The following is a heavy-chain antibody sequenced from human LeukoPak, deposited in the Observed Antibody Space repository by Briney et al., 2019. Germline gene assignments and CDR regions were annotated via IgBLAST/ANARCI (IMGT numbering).Heavy chain of an antibody. CDR3: AKDRGSHLRNWFDP. CDR1: GFTFSSYV. CDR2: ISGPGGGT. V-gene: IGHV3-23*01. D-gene: IGHD3-16*01. J-gene: IGHJ5*02. Sequence: GGALRLSCAASGFTFSSYVMSWVREALGKGLEWVLSISGPGGGTYYADAVNGRFTSYRDNSKNTLYLQMNSLRAEDTAVYYCAKDRGSHLRNWFDPWGQGTLVTVSS.